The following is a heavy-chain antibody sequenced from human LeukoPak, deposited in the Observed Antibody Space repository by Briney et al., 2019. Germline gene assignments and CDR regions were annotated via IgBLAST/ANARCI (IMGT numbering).Heavy chain of an antibody. CDR2: MNPNSGNT. J-gene: IGHJ6*03. Sequence: GASVKVSCKASGYTFTSYDINWVRQATGQGLEWMGWMNPNSGNTGYAQKLQGRVTMTTDTSTSTAYMELSSLRSEDTAVYYCARGATVVYYYYYYMDVWGKGTTVTVSS. CDR1: GYTFTSYD. D-gene: IGHD4-23*01. CDR3: ARGATVVYYYYYYMDV. V-gene: IGHV1-8*01.